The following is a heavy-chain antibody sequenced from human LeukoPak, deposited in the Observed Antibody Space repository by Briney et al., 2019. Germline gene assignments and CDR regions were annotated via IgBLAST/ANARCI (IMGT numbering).Heavy chain of an antibody. CDR1: GYTFTSYY. J-gene: IGHJ6*03. V-gene: IGHV1-46*01. Sequence: AASVKVSCKASGYTFTSYYMHWVRQAPGQGLEWMGIINPSGGSTSYAQKFQGRVTMTRDTSINTAYMELSRLTSDDTAVYYCATDPRTTVFGTFRYYYMDVWGEGTTVAVSS. CDR2: INPSGGST. CDR3: ATDPRTTVFGTFRYYYMDV. D-gene: IGHD3-3*01.